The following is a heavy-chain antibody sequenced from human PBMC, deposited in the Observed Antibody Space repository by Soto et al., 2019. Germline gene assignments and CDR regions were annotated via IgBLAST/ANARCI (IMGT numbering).Heavy chain of an antibody. CDR3: ARAVGARYYYYGMDV. CDR1: GYTFTSYD. CDR2: MNPNSGNT. J-gene: IGHJ6*04. D-gene: IGHD1-26*01. Sequence: GASVKVSCKASGYTFTSYDINWVRQATGQGLEWMGWMNPNSGNTGYAQKFQRRVTMTRNTSISTAYMELSSLRSEDTAVYYCARAVGARYYYYGMDVWGEGTTVTVSS. V-gene: IGHV1-8*01.